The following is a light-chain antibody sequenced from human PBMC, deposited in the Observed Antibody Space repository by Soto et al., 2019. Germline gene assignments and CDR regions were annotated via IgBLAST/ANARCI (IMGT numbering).Light chain of an antibody. Sequence: EIVMTQSPDTLSVSPGERATVSCRTSQNINNNLAWYQQRPGRAPRLLIYSASTRANGIPDRFSGSGSGTEFTLTISSLQSEDFAVYYCQQSTKWPWTFGRGTKVDIK. CDR3: QQSTKWPWT. V-gene: IGKV3-15*01. J-gene: IGKJ1*01. CDR2: SAS. CDR1: QNINNN.